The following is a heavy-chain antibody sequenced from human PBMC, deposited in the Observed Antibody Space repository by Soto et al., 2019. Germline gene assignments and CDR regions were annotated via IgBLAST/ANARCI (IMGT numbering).Heavy chain of an antibody. V-gene: IGHV4-59*01. CDR2: IYYSGSA. D-gene: IGHD4-17*01. CDR3: ARDAYGDYAPVGYFDY. CDR1: GGSISRYY. Sequence: LSLTGTGSGGSISRYYWSWIRQPPGKGLEWIGYIYYSGSANYNPSLKSRVTISVDTSKNQFSLKLSSVTAADTAVYYCARDAYGDYAPVGYFDYWGQGTLVTVPQ. J-gene: IGHJ4*02.